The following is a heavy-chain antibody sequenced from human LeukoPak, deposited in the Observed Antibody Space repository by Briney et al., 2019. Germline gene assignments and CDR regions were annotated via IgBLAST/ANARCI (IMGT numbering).Heavy chain of an antibody. D-gene: IGHD6-13*01. CDR3: ARVQYGSSSWSTTYYFDY. V-gene: IGHV1-46*01. J-gene: IGHJ4*02. CDR2: INPSGGST. Sequence: ASVKVSCKASGYTFTSYYMHWVRQAPGQGLEWMGIINPSGGSTSYAQKFQGRVTTTRDTSTSTVYMELSSLRSEDTAVYYCARVQYGSSSWSTTYYFDYWGQGTLVTVSS. CDR1: GYTFTSYY.